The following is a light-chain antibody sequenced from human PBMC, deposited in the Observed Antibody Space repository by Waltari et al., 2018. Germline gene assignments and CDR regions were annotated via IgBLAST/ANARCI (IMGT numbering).Light chain of an antibody. CDR1: RTYVARFNL. CDR3: CSYAGSFTLV. Sequence: QSALTQPASVSGSPGQSITIPRTGTRTYVARFNLVSWYQEHPGKAPKLMIYEDSKRPSGVSNRFSGSKSGNTASLTISGLQAEDEADYYCCSYAGSFTLVFGGGTKLTV. CDR2: EDS. V-gene: IGLV2-23*01. J-gene: IGLJ2*01.